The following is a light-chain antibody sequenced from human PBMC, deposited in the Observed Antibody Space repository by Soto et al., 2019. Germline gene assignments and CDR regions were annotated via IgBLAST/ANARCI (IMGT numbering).Light chain of an antibody. Sequence: SYELTQPPSVSVSPGQTASITCSGDKLGDKYACWYQQKPGQSPVLVIYQDSKRPSGIPERFSGSNSGNTATLTISGTQAMDEADYYCQAWDSSTAHYVFGTGTKLNVL. CDR1: KLGDKY. J-gene: IGLJ1*01. CDR2: QDS. CDR3: QAWDSSTAHYV. V-gene: IGLV3-1*01.